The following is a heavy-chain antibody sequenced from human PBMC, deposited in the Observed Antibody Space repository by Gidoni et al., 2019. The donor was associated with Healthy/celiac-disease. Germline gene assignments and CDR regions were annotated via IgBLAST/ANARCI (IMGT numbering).Heavy chain of an antibody. CDR3: ARSVYDFWSGYRSWFDP. D-gene: IGHD3-3*01. V-gene: IGHV4-59*01. J-gene: IGHJ5*02. Sequence: QVQLQESGPGLVKPSETLSLTCKGLEWIGYIYYSGSTNYNPSLKSRVTISVDTSKNQFSLKLSSVTAADTAVYYCARSVYDFWSGYRSWFDPWGQGTLVTVSS. CDR2: IYYSGST.